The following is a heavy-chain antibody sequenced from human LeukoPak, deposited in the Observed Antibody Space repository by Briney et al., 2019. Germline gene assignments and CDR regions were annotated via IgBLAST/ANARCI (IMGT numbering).Heavy chain of an antibody. CDR3: ARASEYYDSSGYYPHYFDY. V-gene: IGHV1-18*04. CDR1: GYTFTSYY. Sequence: ASVKVSCKASGYTFTSYYMHWVRQAPGQGLEWMGWISAYNGNTNYAQKLQGRVTMTTDTSTSTAYMELRSLRSDDTAVYYCARASEYYDSSGYYPHYFDYWGQGTLVTVSS. D-gene: IGHD3-22*01. J-gene: IGHJ4*02. CDR2: ISAYNGNT.